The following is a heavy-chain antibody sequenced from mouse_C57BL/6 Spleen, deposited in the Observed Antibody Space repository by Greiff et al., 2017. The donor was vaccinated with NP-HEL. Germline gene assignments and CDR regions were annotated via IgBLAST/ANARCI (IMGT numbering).Heavy chain of an antibody. J-gene: IGHJ2*01. D-gene: IGHD2-4*01. CDR2: ISDGGSYT. CDR1: GFTFSSYA. Sequence: EVQRVESGGGLVKPGGSLKLSCAASGFTFSSYAMSWVRQTPEKRLEWVATISDGGSYTYYPDNVKGRFTISRDNAKNNLYLQMNHLKSEDTAMYYCARENYYDYPFDYWGQGTTLTVSS. CDR3: ARENYYDYPFDY. V-gene: IGHV5-4*01.